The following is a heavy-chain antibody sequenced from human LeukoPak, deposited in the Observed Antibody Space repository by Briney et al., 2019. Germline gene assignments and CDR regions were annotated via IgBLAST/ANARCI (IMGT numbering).Heavy chain of an antibody. CDR1: GFTFSNYN. V-gene: IGHV3-21*04. D-gene: IGHD6-19*01. CDR2: ITSSSRYI. CDR3: ARVTAVAAVYFFDY. J-gene: IGHJ4*02. Sequence: KSGGSLRLSCAASGFTFSNYNMNWVRQAPGKGLEWVSSITSSSRYIYYADSVKGRFTISRDNAKNSLYLQMNSLRGEDTAVYYCARVTAVAAVYFFDYWGQGTLVTVSS.